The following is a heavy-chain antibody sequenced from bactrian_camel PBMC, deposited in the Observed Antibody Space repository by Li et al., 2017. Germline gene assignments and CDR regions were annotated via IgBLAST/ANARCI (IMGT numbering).Heavy chain of an antibody. V-gene: IGHV3S55*01. CDR2: MDSEGIT. Sequence: HVQLVESGGGSVQAGDSLTLSCSSTSNAVRSYCMAWFRQAPGKEREGVAAMDSEGITQYADFAKGRFTLSKDNAENTLYLQMNSLVPEDTAMYYCAADIPRSGSWCAVSSPLFRYEGQGTQVTVS. J-gene: IGHJ4*01. D-gene: IGHD3*01. CDR1: SNAVRSYC.